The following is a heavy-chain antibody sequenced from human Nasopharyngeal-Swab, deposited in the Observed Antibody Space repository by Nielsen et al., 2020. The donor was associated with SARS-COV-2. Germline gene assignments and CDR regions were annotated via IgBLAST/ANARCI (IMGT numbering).Heavy chain of an antibody. Sequence: LSLTCAASGFTFSNAWMSWVRQAPGKGLEWVDRIKSKTDGGTTDYAAPVKGRFTISRDDSKNTLYLQMNSLKTEDTAVYYCTTDSAQNWGQGTLVTVSS. CDR3: TTDSAQN. CDR2: IKSKTDGGTT. J-gene: IGHJ4*02. D-gene: IGHD1-26*01. V-gene: IGHV3-15*01. CDR1: GFTFSNAW.